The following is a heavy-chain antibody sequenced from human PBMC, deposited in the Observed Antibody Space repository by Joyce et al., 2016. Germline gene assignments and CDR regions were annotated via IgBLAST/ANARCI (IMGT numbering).Heavy chain of an antibody. Sequence: QLQLQESGPGLVKPSETLSLTCTVSGGSISSSSFYWGWIRQPPGKGLEWIGSIYYSGGTYYNPSLKSRVTISVDTSKNHFSLILTSVTAADTAKYYCARMESLITGTNWFDPWGQGTLVTVSS. D-gene: IGHD1-7*01. CDR2: IYYSGGT. V-gene: IGHV4-39*02. CDR3: ARMESLITGTNWFDP. J-gene: IGHJ5*02. CDR1: GGSISSSSFY.